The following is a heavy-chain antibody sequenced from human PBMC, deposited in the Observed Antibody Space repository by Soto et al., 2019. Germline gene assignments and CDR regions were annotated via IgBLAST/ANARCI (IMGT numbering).Heavy chain of an antibody. CDR3: ARHNYGSGSTYFDY. CDR1: GGSISSSSYY. Sequence: SETLSLTCTVSGGSISSSSYYWGWIRQPPGKGLEWIGYIYYSGSTNYNPSLKSRVTISVDTSKNQFSLKLNSMTAADTAVYYCARHNYGSGSTYFDYWGQGTQVTVDS. J-gene: IGHJ4*02. V-gene: IGHV4-61*05. D-gene: IGHD3-10*01. CDR2: IYYSGST.